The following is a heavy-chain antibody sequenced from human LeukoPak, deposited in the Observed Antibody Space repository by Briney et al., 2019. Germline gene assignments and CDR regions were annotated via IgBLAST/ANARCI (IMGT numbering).Heavy chain of an antibody. J-gene: IGHJ4*02. V-gene: IGHV1-18*01. CDR2: ISAYNGNT. CDR1: GYTFTSYG. CDR3: ARDPGVYYDILTGYPLVDY. D-gene: IGHD3-9*01. Sequence: ASVKVSCKASGYTFTSYGISWVRQAPGQGLEWMGWISAYNGNTNYAQKLQGRVTMTTDTSTSTAYMELRSLRSDDTAVYYCARDPGVYYDILTGYPLVDYWGQGTLVTVSS.